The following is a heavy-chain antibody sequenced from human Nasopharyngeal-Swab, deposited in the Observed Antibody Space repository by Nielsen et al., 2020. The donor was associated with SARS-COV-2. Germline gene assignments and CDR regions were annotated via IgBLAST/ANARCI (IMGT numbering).Heavy chain of an antibody. CDR3: AKQTSGRGYYHCYGMDV. Sequence: GESLKISCAASGFTFSSYGMHWVRQAPGKGLEWVAVISYDGSNKYYADSVKGRFTISRDNSKNTLYLQMNSLRAEDTAVYYCAKQTSGRGYYHCYGMDVWGQGTTVTVSS. J-gene: IGHJ6*02. D-gene: IGHD1-1*01. CDR1: GFTFSSYG. CDR2: ISYDGSNK. V-gene: IGHV3-30*18.